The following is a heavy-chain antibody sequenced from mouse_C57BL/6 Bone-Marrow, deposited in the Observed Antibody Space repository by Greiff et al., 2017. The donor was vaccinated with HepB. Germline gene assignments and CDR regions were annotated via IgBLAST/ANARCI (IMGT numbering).Heavy chain of an antibody. V-gene: IGHV8-8*01. CDR3: ARDPYGSSYKWYFDV. CDR2: IWWDDDK. J-gene: IGHJ1*03. CDR1: GFSLSTFGMG. Sequence: ESGPGILQPSQTLSLTCSFSGFSLSTFGMGVGWIRQPSGKGLEWLAHIWWDDDKYYNPALKSRLTISKDTSKNQVFLKIANVDTADTATYYCARDPYGSSYKWYFDVWGTGTTVTVSS. D-gene: IGHD1-1*01.